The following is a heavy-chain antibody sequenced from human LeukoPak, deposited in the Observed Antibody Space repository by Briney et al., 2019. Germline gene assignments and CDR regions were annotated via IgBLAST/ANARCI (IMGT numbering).Heavy chain of an antibody. J-gene: IGHJ3*02. CDR1: GGSISSTTYY. CDR3: ARGGSYYYDSRDYDAFDI. D-gene: IGHD3-22*01. CDR2: IYYSGST. V-gene: IGHV4-61*05. Sequence: SETLSLTCTVSGGSISSTTYYWGWIRQPPGKGLEWIGYIYYSGSTNYNPSLKSRVTISVDTSKNQFSLKLSSVTAADTAVYYCARGGSYYYDSRDYDAFDIWGQGTMVTVSS.